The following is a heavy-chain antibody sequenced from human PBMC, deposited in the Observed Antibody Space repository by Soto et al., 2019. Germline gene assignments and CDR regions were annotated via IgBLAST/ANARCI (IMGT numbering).Heavy chain of an antibody. CDR3: AHREVTSASSGYYPFDY. CDR2: IYWNDDK. V-gene: IGHV2-5*01. CDR1: GFSLSTSGVG. D-gene: IGHD3-22*01. Sequence: QITLKESGPTLVKPTQTLTLTCTFSGFSLSTSGVGVGWIRQPPGKALEWLALIYWNDDKRYSPSLKSRLTITKDTSKNQLVFTMTNMDPVDTATYYCAHREVTSASSGYYPFDYWGQGTLVTVSS. J-gene: IGHJ4*02.